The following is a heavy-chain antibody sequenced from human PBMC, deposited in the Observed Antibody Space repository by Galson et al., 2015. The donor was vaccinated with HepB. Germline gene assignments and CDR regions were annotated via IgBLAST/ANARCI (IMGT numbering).Heavy chain of an antibody. CDR3: AVEGECYDSSGVPLDY. CDR1: GYTFTSYY. CDR2: INPSGGST. V-gene: IGHV1-46*01. J-gene: IGHJ4*02. D-gene: IGHD3-22*01. Sequence: SVKVSCKASGYTFTSYYMHWVRQAPGQGLEWMGIINPSGGSTSYAQKFQGRVTMTRDTSTSTVYMELSSLRSEDTAVYYCAVEGECYDSSGVPLDYWGQGTLVTVSS.